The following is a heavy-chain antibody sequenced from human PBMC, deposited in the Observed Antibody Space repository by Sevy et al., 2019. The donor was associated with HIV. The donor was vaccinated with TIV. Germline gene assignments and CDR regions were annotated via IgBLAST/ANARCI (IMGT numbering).Heavy chain of an antibody. Sequence: SETLSLTCTVSGASISSSRYYWVWIRQSPGKGLEWIGSIYYNGNTYYNPSLNSRVTISVDSSKNQFSLKLSSVTAADTAVYFCVSTPWLQSWSGFSSYFDYWGQGTLVTVSS. J-gene: IGHJ4*02. CDR1: GASISSSRYY. V-gene: IGHV4-39*01. CDR2: IYYNGNT. D-gene: IGHD5-18*01. CDR3: VSTPWLQSWSGFSSYFDY.